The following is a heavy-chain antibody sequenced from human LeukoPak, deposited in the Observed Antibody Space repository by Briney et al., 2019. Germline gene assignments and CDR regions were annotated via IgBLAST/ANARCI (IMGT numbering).Heavy chain of an antibody. J-gene: IGHJ4*02. CDR3: ARRSNTGTTDY. Sequence: SETLSLTCAVYGGSFSGYYWSWIRQPPGKGLEWIGEINHSGSTNYNPSLKSRVTISVDTSKNQFSLKLSSVSAADTAVYYCARRSNTGTTDYWGQGTLVTVSS. CDR1: GGSFSGYY. D-gene: IGHD1-7*01. V-gene: IGHV4-34*01. CDR2: INHSGST.